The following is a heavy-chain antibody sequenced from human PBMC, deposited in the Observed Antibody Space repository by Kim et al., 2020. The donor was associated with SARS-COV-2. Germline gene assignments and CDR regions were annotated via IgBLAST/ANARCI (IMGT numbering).Heavy chain of an antibody. Sequence: GRFTISRDDSKSTPYLQMNSLKAEDTAVYYCAREGVVGYGALHPYHDIDYWGQGTTVTVSS. J-gene: IGHJ4*02. V-gene: IGHV3-64*04. D-gene: IGHD3-3*01. CDR3: AREGVVGYGALHPYHDIDY.